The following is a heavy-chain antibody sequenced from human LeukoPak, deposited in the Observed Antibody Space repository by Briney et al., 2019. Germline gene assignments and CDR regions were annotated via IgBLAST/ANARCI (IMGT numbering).Heavy chain of an antibody. CDR3: ARVTTSGSYKFDN. Sequence: GGSLRLSCAASGFTFSSYWMSWVRQAPGKGLEWVANIKQEGSEKNYVDSVKGRFTISRDNAKNSLYLQMNSLRAEDTAVYYCARVTTSGSYKFDNWGQGTLVTVSS. J-gene: IGHJ4*02. D-gene: IGHD3-10*01. CDR1: GFTFSSYW. CDR2: IKQEGSEK. V-gene: IGHV3-7*01.